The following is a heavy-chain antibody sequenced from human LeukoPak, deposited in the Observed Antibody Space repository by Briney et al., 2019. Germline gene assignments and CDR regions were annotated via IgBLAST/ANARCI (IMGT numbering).Heavy chain of an antibody. D-gene: IGHD3-10*01. CDR1: GFTFSSYA. J-gene: IGHJ5*02. CDR2: ISGSGGST. Sequence: PGGSLRLSCAASGFTFSSYAMSWVRQAPGKGLEWVSAISGSGGSTYYADSVKGRFTISRDNSKNTLYLQMNSLRAEDTAVYYCAKPKYYYGSGSHTLDTWGQGTLVTVSS. V-gene: IGHV3-23*01. CDR3: AKPKYYYGSGSHTLDT.